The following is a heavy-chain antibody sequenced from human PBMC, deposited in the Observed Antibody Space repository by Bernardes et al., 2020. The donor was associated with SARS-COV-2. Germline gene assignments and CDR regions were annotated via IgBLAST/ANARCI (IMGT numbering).Heavy chain of an antibody. CDR3: ARLTI. CDR1: GFTVSSTY. D-gene: IGHD3-3*01. CDR2: IDSGGST. V-gene: IGHV3-53*01. J-gene: IGHJ3*01. Sequence: GGSLRLSCAASGFTVSSTYISWVRQALGKGLEWVSVIDSGGSTNYADSVKGRFTISRDNSKNTVLLQMNRLRAEDTAVYYCARLTIWGQGTMVTVSS.